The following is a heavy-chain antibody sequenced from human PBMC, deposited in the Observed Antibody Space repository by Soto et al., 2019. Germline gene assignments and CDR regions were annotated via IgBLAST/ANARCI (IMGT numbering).Heavy chain of an antibody. Sequence: QVQLQESGPGLVKPSQTLSVTCTVSGGPIATGGYYWSWIRHHPGKGMEWIGYIYHNGTTYYNPSLQRRVRLSIDTSKNQFSLNLTSVTAADTAVYYCVTSAHRMAGFDPWGQGTLVTVSS. D-gene: IGHD2-15*01. CDR2: IYHNGTT. CDR3: VTSAHRMAGFDP. V-gene: IGHV4-31*03. CDR1: GGPIATGGYY. J-gene: IGHJ5*02.